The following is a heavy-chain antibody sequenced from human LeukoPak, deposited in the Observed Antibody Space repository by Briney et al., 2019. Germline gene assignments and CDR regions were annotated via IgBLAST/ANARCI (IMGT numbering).Heavy chain of an antibody. CDR1: GGSISSGGYS. Sequence: SETLSLTCAVSGGSISSGGYSWNWIRQPPGKVLEWIGYIYQSESTYYNPSLKSRVTISVDRSKNQFSLKLSSVTAADTAVYYCARGDTTMGLYYWGQGTLVTVSS. CDR3: ARGDTTMGLYY. J-gene: IGHJ4*02. CDR2: IYQSEST. D-gene: IGHD5-18*01. V-gene: IGHV4-30-2*01.